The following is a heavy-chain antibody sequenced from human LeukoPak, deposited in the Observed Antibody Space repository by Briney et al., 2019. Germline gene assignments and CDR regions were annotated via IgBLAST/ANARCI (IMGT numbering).Heavy chain of an antibody. V-gene: IGHV4-59*08. Sequence: PSETLSLTCTVSGGSISSYYWSWIRQPPGKGLESIGYIYYSNTNYNPSLKSRVTISVDTSKNQFSLKLRSVTAADTAVYYCARRLGGSGSYYYWGQGTLVTVSS. CDR1: GGSISSYY. CDR2: IYYSNT. J-gene: IGHJ4*02. D-gene: IGHD3-10*01. CDR3: ARRLGGSGSYYY.